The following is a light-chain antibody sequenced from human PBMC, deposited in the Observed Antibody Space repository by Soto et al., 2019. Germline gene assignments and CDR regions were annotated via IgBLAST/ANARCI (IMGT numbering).Light chain of an antibody. CDR1: SGDVGGYGY. Sequence: QSALTQPASVSGSPGQSITISCTGSSGDVGGYGYVSWYQQHPGKAPKLIIYEVTKRPSGVSNRFSGSKSGNTASLTISGLQSDDEADYYCTSYTNPSLLRTVFGTGTKVTVL. CDR2: EVT. CDR3: TSYTNPSLLRTV. V-gene: IGLV2-14*01. J-gene: IGLJ1*01.